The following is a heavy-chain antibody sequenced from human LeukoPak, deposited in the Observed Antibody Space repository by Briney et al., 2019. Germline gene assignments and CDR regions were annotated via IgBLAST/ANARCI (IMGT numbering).Heavy chain of an antibody. Sequence: ASVKVSCKASGYTFTSYYMHWVRQAPGQGLERMGIINPSGGSTSYAQKFQGRVTMTRDMSTSTVYMELSRLRSDDTAVYYCARVGIWFGELYFDYWGQGTLVTVSS. V-gene: IGHV1-46*01. J-gene: IGHJ4*02. CDR1: GYTFTSYY. CDR3: ARVGIWFGELYFDY. D-gene: IGHD3-10*01. CDR2: INPSGGST.